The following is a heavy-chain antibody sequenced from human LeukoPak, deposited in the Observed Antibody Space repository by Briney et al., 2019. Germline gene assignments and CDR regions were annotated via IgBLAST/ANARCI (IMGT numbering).Heavy chain of an antibody. Sequence: GGSLRLSCAASGFSFSSYTMNWVRQAPGKGLEWVSIISISSSYIYYADSVKGRFTISRDNAKNALYLQMNSLRVEDTAVYYCARDGRCGGDCYASWGQGTLVTVSS. D-gene: IGHD2-21*02. CDR3: ARDGRCGGDCYAS. CDR2: ISISSSYI. J-gene: IGHJ4*02. V-gene: IGHV3-21*01. CDR1: GFSFSSYT.